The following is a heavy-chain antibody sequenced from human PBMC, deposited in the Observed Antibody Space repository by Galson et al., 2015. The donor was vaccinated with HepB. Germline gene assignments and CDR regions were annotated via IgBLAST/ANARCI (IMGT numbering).Heavy chain of an antibody. Sequence: SVKVSCKASGYTFTSYSMHWVRQAPGQGLEWMGIINPRDGSTGYAQKFQGRVTMTRDTSTSTVYMELSSLRSEDTAVYYCARRQCSSSRCYSNWFDPWGQGTLVTVSS. V-gene: IGHV1-46*01. D-gene: IGHD2-2*01. CDR3: ARRQCSSSRCYSNWFDP. J-gene: IGHJ5*02. CDR2: INPRDGST. CDR1: GYTFTSYS.